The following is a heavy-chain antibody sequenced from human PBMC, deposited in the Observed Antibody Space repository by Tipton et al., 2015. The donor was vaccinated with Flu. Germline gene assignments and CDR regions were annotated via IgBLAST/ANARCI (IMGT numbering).Heavy chain of an antibody. D-gene: IGHD6-13*01. J-gene: IGHJ4*02. Sequence: TLSLTCAVSGDSIRNDYFWGWIRQPPGKGLEWIATIHRSGSTKYNPSLKSRVTISVDTSKNQFSLEMRSVTAADTAVYYCARLIAATGGFDYWGQGTLVTVSS. V-gene: IGHV4-38-2*01. CDR3: ARLIAATGGFDY. CDR1: GDSIRNDYF. CDR2: IHRSGST.